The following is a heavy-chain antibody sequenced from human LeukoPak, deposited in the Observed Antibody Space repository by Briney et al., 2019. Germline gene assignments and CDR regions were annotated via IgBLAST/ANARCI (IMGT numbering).Heavy chain of an antibody. Sequence: GESLKISCKGSGYSFTSYWIGWVRQMPGKGLVWMGIIYPGDSDTRYSPSFQGQVTISADKSITTAYLQWSSLKASDTAMYYCARLPPYYYDSSGYWGYFDYWGQGTLVTVSS. J-gene: IGHJ4*02. CDR1: GYSFTSYW. CDR2: IYPGDSDT. V-gene: IGHV5-51*01. D-gene: IGHD3-22*01. CDR3: ARLPPYYYDSSGYWGYFDY.